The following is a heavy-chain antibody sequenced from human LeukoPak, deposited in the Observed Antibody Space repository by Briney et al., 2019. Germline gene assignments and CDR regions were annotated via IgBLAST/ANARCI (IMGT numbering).Heavy chain of an antibody. CDR2: ISYDGSNK. CDR3: ARGSYYGSVLIPPAGP. D-gene: IGHD3-10*01. Sequence: GGSLRLSCAASGFTFSSYWMSRVRQAPGKGLEWVAVISYDGSNKYYADSVKGRFTISRDNSKNTLYLQMNSLRAEDTAVYYCARGSYYGSVLIPPAGPWGQGTLVTVSS. V-gene: IGHV3-30*03. J-gene: IGHJ5*02. CDR1: GFTFSSYW.